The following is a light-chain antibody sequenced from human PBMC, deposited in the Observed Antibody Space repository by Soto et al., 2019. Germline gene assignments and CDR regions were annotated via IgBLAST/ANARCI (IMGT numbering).Light chain of an antibody. Sequence: AIQMTRSPSSLSATVGDRVTITCRASQGITDDLSWYQQKPGRAPKLLIYAASSSQNGVPPRFSGSGSGTDFILTITSLQPEDFATYYCQQDHSFPFTFGGGTKVEIK. V-gene: IGKV1-6*01. CDR3: QQDHSFPFT. CDR2: AAS. CDR1: QGITDD. J-gene: IGKJ4*01.